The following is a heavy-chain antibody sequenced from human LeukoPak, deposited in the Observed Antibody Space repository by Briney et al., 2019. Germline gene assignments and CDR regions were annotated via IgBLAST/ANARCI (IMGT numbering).Heavy chain of an antibody. CDR3: ARNNYQYGLDV. CDR1: GFTFSSYA. CDR2: ISGSGGST. V-gene: IGHV3-23*01. J-gene: IGHJ6*02. Sequence: QPGGSLRLSCAASGFTFSSYAMSWVRQAPGKGLEWVSAISGSGGSTYYADSVKGRFTISRDNSKTTVFLQMNSLRAEDAAIYYCARNNYQYGLDVWGQGTTVTVSS.